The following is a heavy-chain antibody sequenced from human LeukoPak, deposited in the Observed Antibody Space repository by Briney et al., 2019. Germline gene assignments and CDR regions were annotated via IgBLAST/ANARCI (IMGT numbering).Heavy chain of an antibody. CDR3: ARVDYDSYFDY. Sequence: ASVKVSCKASGYTFTGYYMHWVRQAPGRGLEWMGRINPNSGGTNYAQKFQGRVTMTRDTSISTACMELSRLRSDDTAVYYCARVDYDSYFDYWGQGTLVTVSS. V-gene: IGHV1-2*06. CDR2: INPNSGGT. J-gene: IGHJ4*02. D-gene: IGHD3-22*01. CDR1: GYTFTGYY.